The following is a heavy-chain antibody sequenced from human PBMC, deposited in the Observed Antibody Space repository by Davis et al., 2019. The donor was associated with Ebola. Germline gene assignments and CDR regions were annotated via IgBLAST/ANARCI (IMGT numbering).Heavy chain of an antibody. D-gene: IGHD1-7*01. CDR1: GFTYSSYA. Sequence: GESLKISCTASGFTYSSYAMSWVRQAPGKGLEWVSAISGSGGSPYYADSVKGRFTISRDNAKSTLYLQMNSLTAEDTAVYYCVRTTYGAPEYWGQGTLVTVSS. J-gene: IGHJ4*02. CDR2: ISGSGGSP. V-gene: IGHV3-23*01. CDR3: VRTTYGAPEY.